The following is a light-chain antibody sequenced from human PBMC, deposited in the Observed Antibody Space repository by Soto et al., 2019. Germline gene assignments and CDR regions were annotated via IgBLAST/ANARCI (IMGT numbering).Light chain of an antibody. J-gene: IGKJ4*01. V-gene: IGKV1-12*01. CDR2: AAT. CDR3: QQSSDFPLT. CDR1: QGISSW. Sequence: DIQMTQSPSTLSASLGDRVTITCRASQGISSWLAWYQQKPGKAPKLLIYAATILQSGVPSRFSGSESGTDFSLTISSLQPEDFATYFCQQSSDFPLTFGGGTKVDIK.